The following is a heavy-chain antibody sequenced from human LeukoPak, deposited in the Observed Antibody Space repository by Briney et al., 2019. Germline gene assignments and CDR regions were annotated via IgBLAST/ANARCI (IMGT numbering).Heavy chain of an antibody. CDR3: ARDEPTMATMIVVAKGAFDI. V-gene: IGHV1-69*13. J-gene: IGHJ3*02. CDR2: IIPIFGTA. CDR1: GGTFSSYA. Sequence: GASVKVSCKASGGTFSSYAISWVRQAPGQGLEWMGGIIPIFGTANYAQKFQGRVTITADESTSTAYMELSSLRSEDTAVYYCARDEPTMATMIVVAKGAFDIWGQGTMVTVSS. D-gene: IGHD3-22*01.